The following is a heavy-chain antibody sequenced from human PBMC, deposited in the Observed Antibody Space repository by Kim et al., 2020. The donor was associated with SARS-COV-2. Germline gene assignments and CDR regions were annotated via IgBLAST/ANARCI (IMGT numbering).Heavy chain of an antibody. V-gene: IGHV7-4-1*02. D-gene: IGHD5-18*01. Sequence: QGFTGRFVFSLDTSVSTAYLQISSLKAEDTAVYYCAREGYSYGSGAFDIWGQGTMVTVSS. J-gene: IGHJ3*02. CDR3: AREGYSYGSGAFDI.